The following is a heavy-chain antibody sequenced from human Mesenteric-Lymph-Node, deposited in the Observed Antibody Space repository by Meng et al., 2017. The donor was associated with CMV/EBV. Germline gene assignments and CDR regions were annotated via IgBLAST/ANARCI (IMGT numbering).Heavy chain of an antibody. CDR1: GFTISTYW. CDR3: ARDTIAATGAFDI. D-gene: IGHD6-13*01. V-gene: IGHV3-74*01. CDR2: INTGGSET. J-gene: IGHJ3*02. Sequence: GESLKISCAVSGFTISTYWMHWARQVPGKGLEWLSRINTGGSETNYAASVKGRFTISRDNAKNSLYLQMNSLRAEDTAVYYCARDTIAATGAFDIWGQGTMVTVSS.